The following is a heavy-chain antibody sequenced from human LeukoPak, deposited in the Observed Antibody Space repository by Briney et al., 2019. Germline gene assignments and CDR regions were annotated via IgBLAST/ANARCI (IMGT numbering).Heavy chain of an antibody. Sequence: PSETLSLTCTVSGGSISSDYWSWVRQPPATGLEWVGDIYYNGSTNYNPYLSSQVPIAVDTSKNQFPLKLNPVTAADTAVYYLARGGLGGIAAAGMGALDIWGQGTMVTVSS. V-gene: IGHV4-59*01. CDR2: IYYNGST. J-gene: IGHJ3*02. CDR3: ARGGLGGIAAAGMGALDI. D-gene: IGHD6-13*01. CDR1: GGSISSDY.